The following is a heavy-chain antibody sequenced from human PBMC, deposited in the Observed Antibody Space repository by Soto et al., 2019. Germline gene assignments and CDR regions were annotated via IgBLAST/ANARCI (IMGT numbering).Heavy chain of an antibody. D-gene: IGHD5-12*01. V-gene: IGHV1-69*02. CDR3: ARGWLRSEGIDY. Sequence: QVQLVQSGAEVKKPGSSVKVSCKASGGTFSSYSISWVRQAPGQGLEWMGRIIPILDIANYAQKFQDRVTITADKSTITAYLEVNNLRCEDTAVYYCARGWLRSEGIDYWGQGTLVTVSS. CDR2: IIPILDIA. CDR1: GGTFSSYS. J-gene: IGHJ4*02.